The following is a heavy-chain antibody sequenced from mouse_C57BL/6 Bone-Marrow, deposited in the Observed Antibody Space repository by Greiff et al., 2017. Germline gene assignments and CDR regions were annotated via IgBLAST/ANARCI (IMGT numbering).Heavy chain of an antibody. J-gene: IGHJ2*01. CDR1: GYTFTDYE. CDR2: IDPETGGT. D-gene: IGHD1-1*01. Sequence: QVQLQQSGAELVRPGASVTLSCKASGYTFTDYEMHWVKQTPVHGLEWIGAIDPETGGTAYNQKFKGKAILTADKSSSTAYMELRSLTSEDFAVYYCTRWDYGSSYDYFDYWGQGTTLTVSS. CDR3: TRWDYGSSYDYFDY. V-gene: IGHV1-15*01.